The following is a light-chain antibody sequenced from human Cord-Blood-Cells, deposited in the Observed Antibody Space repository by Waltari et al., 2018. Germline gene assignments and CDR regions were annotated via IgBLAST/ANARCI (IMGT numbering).Light chain of an antibody. CDR3: SSYTSSSTVPVV. CDR1: SSDVGSYNR. V-gene: IGLV2-18*02. Sequence: QSALTQPPSVSGSPGQSVTISCTGTSSDVGSYNRVSWYQQPPGTAPKLMIYEVSNRPSGVHDRFSGSKSGNTASLTISGLQAEDEADYYCSSYTSSSTVPVVFGGGTKLTVL. J-gene: IGLJ2*01. CDR2: EVS.